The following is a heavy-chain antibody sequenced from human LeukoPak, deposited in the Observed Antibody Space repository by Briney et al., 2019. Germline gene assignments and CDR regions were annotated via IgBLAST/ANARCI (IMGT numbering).Heavy chain of an antibody. J-gene: IGHJ4*02. V-gene: IGHV4-59*08. CDR3: TNYHDYSNFQGAYYLDY. CDR1: GGSISGYY. CDR2: IYYSGST. D-gene: IGHD4-11*01. Sequence: SETLSLTCTVSGGSISGYYWSWIRQPPGKGLEWIGNIYYSGSTNYNPSLKSRVTISVDTSKNQFSLKLSSVTAADTAVYYCTNYHDYSNFQGAYYLDYWGQGTLVTVSS.